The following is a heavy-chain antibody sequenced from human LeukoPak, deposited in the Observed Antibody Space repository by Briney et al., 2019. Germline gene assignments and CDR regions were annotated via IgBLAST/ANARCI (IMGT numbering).Heavy chain of an antibody. D-gene: IGHD1-14*01. CDR2: IYYTGSI. Sequence: SETLSLTCTVSGGSISTSSYYWGWIRQPPGTGLESIGHIYYTGSINYNPSLKSRVTISVDTSKNQFSLKVSSVTAADTAVYYCARGMTLPDYWRQGTLVTVSS. CDR3: ARGMTLPDY. J-gene: IGHJ4*02. CDR1: GGSISTSSYY. V-gene: IGHV4-61*05.